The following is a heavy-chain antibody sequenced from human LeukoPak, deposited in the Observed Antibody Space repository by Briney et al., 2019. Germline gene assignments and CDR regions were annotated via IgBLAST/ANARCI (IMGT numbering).Heavy chain of an antibody. CDR3: ARAPSGFTYGPGDH. CDR2: ISTYDGNA. V-gene: IGHV1-18*01. Sequence: GASVKVSCKASGYSFTSYGITWVRQAPGQGLEWMGWISTYDGNANYAQKLQGRVTMTTDTSTITAYMELRSLRSDDTAVYYCARAPSGFTYGPGDHWGQGTPVTVSS. J-gene: IGHJ4*02. CDR1: GYSFTSYG. D-gene: IGHD5-18*01.